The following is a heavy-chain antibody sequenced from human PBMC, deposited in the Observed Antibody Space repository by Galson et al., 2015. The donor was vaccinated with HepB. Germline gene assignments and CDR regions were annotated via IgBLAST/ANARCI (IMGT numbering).Heavy chain of an antibody. CDR1: GYTFSNYA. J-gene: IGHJ4*02. CDR2: INTNTGNP. D-gene: IGHD4-11*01. CDR3: ARPPLNTVTTFFDY. V-gene: IGHV7-4-1*02. Sequence: SVKVSCKASGYTFSNYALNWVRQAPGQGPEWMGWINTNTGNPTYAQGLTGRFVFSLDTSLSTAYLQISSLKSEDTAVYYCARPPLNTVTTFFDYWGQGTLVTVSS.